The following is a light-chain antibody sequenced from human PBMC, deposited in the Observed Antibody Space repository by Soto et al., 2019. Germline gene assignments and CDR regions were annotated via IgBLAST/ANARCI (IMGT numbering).Light chain of an antibody. CDR1: QSVSNN. J-gene: IGKJ1*01. CDR2: GAS. Sequence: EILMTQSPATLSASPGERATLSCRASQSVSNNVAWYQQKPGQAARLLIYGASTRATGIPARISGSGSGTEFTLTITSLQSDDFAVYCCQQYNKWRTFGQGTKVDIK. V-gene: IGKV3-15*01. CDR3: QQYNKWRT.